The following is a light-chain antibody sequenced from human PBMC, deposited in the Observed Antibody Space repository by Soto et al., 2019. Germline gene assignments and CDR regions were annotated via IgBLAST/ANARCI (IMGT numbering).Light chain of an antibody. CDR2: DVN. Sequence: QSVLTQPASVSGSPGQSITISCAGTSSDIGAYNYVSWYRQHPGKAPQLLIYDVNNRPSGVSHRFSGSKSGNTASLTISGLQSADEADYFCTSYTGSNTLEIFGPGTKVT. V-gene: IGLV2-14*03. CDR1: SSDIGAYNY. CDR3: TSYTGSNTLEI. J-gene: IGLJ1*01.